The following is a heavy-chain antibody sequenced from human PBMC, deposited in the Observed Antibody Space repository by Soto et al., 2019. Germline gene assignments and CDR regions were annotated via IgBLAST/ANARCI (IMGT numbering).Heavy chain of an antibody. J-gene: IGHJ4*02. CDR1: GYTFTSYG. CDR3: ARTSGYYLCDY. D-gene: IGHD3-22*01. V-gene: IGHV1-18*01. Sequence: ASVKVSCKASGYTFTSYGISWVRQAPGQGLEWMGWISAYNGNTKYSQKFQGRVTITRDTSASTAYMELSSLRSEDTAVYYCARTSGYYLCDYWGQGTLVTVSS. CDR2: ISAYNGNT.